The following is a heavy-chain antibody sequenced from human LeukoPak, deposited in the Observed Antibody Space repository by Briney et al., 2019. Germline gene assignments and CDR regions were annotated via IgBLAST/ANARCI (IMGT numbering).Heavy chain of an antibody. CDR3: AIGEETNPTDY. CDR1: GYPFTNYY. J-gene: IGHJ4*02. Sequence: GASVKVSCKTSGYPFTNYYMHWVRQAPGQGLEWMGIINPSGGSTNYAPRFQGRVTVTRDTSTSTVHMELSSLRFEDTAVYYCAIGEETNPTDYWGQGTLVTVSS. CDR2: INPSGGST. V-gene: IGHV1-46*01. D-gene: IGHD1-1*01.